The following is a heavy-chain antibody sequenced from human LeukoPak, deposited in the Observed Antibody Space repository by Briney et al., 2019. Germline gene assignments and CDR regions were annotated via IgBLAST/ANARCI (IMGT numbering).Heavy chain of an antibody. Sequence: ASVKVSCKASGYTFTGYYMHWVRQAPGQGLEWMGWINPNSGGTNYAQKFQGRVTMTRGTSISTAYMELSRLRSDDTAVYYCARGWSVAPRNPNYWGQGTLVTVSS. V-gene: IGHV1-2*02. CDR2: INPNSGGT. CDR3: ARGWSVAPRNPNY. CDR1: GYTFTGYY. D-gene: IGHD1-14*01. J-gene: IGHJ4*02.